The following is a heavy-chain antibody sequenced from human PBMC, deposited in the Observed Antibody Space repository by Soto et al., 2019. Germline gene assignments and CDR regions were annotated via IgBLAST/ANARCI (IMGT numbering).Heavy chain of an antibody. D-gene: IGHD6-13*01. J-gene: IGHJ6*02. V-gene: IGHV1-2*02. Sequence: QAQLVQSGTEVKKPGASVKVSCKASGFTFSAYYIYWVRQAPGQGLEWIGWINPNSGGTNNAQKFRGRVTMTRDTSTSTVYMELSALIPDDTAVYYCARSLLDEYSSSWRSAYYGMDVWGQGTTVTVSS. CDR2: INPNSGGT. CDR1: GFTFSAYY. CDR3: ARSLLDEYSSSWRSAYYGMDV.